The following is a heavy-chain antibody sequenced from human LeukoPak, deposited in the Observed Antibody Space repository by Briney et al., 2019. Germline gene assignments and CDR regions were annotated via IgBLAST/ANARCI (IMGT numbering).Heavy chain of an antibody. Sequence: GGSLRLSCAASGFTVSSNYMSWVRQAPGKGLEWVSVIYSGGSTYYAGSVKGRFTISRDNSKNTLYLQMNSLRAEDTAVYYCARAFEVDWYFDLWGRGTLVTVSS. J-gene: IGHJ2*01. D-gene: IGHD3-9*01. V-gene: IGHV3-53*01. CDR3: ARAFEVDWYFDL. CDR1: GFTVSSNY. CDR2: IYSGGST.